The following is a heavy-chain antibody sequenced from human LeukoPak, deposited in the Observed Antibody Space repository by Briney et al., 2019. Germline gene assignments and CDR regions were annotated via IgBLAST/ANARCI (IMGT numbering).Heavy chain of an antibody. D-gene: IGHD2-2*01. Sequence: ASVKLSCKASGGTFSSYAISWVRQAPGQGLEWMGGIIPIFGTANYAQKFQGRVTITADESTSTAYMGLSSLRSEDTAVYYCASESVPAASIFDYWGQGTLVTVSS. CDR3: ASESVPAASIFDY. J-gene: IGHJ4*02. CDR1: GGTFSSYA. V-gene: IGHV1-69*13. CDR2: IIPIFGTA.